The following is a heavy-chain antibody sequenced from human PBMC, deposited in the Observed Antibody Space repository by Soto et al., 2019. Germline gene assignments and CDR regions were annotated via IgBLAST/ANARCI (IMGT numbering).Heavy chain of an antibody. Sequence: VECRVISWKGRGYNFANYLIGLVRQMPGKGLEWMGMIFPGDSDTKNSPSLQGQITMSVDKSDSSAYLQWRSLKASDIAMYYCAAGYTTGPDAFDIWGQGTTVTVSS. CDR3: AAGYTTGPDAFDI. CDR1: GYNFANYL. J-gene: IGHJ3*02. CDR2: IFPGDSDT. D-gene: IGHD6-13*01. V-gene: IGHV5-51*01.